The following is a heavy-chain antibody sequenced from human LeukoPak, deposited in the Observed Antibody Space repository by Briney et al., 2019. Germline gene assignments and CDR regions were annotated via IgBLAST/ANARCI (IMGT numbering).Heavy chain of an antibody. D-gene: IGHD6-19*01. CDR3: ARDSPRIAVVGAFGMDV. J-gene: IGHJ6*02. CDR2: ISSSSSTI. Sequence: GGSLRLSCAASGFTFSSYSMNWVRQAPGKGLEWVSYISSSSSTIYYADSVKGRFTISRDNAKNSLYLQMNSLRAEDTAVYYCARDSPRIAVVGAFGMDVRGQGTTVTVSS. CDR1: GFTFSSYS. V-gene: IGHV3-48*04.